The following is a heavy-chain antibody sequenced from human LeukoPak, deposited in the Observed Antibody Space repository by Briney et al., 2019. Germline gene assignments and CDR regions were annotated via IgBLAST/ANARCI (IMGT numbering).Heavy chain of an antibody. CDR3: AKGQEYSSGWYSSYFDY. CDR2: ISGSGGST. Sequence: GGSLRLSCAASGFTFSSYAMSWVRQAPGKGLEWVSAISGSGGSTYYADSVKGRFTISRDNSKNTLYLQMNSLGAEDTAVYYCAKGQEYSSGWYSSYFDYWGQGTLVTVSS. CDR1: GFTFSSYA. V-gene: IGHV3-23*01. J-gene: IGHJ4*02. D-gene: IGHD6-19*01.